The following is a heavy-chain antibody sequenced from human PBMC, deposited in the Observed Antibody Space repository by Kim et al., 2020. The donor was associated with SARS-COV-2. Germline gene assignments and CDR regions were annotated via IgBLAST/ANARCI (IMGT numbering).Heavy chain of an antibody. D-gene: IGHD2-15*01. CDR1: GFTFSGST. CDR2: IRSKAYSYST. CDR3: TRVIPIPGSWYDAFDI. V-gene: IGHV3-73*01. J-gene: IGHJ3*02. Sequence: GGSLRLSCAASGFTFSGSTMNWVRQASGKGLEWVGLIRSKAYSYSTTYAASVKNRFTISRDDSKNTAYLQMNSLKTEDTAVYYCTRVIPIPGSWYDAFDIWGQGTMVTVSS.